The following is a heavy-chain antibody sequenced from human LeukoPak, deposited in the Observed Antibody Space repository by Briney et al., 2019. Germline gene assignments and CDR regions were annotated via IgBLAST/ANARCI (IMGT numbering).Heavy chain of an antibody. J-gene: IGHJ4*02. Sequence: HPGGSLRLSCAASGFTFSSYAMHWVRQAPGKGLEWVAVISYDGSNKYYADSVKGRFTISRDNSKNTLYLQMNSLRAEDTAVYYCARSQVYSSSWYLGYWGQGTLVTVSS. D-gene: IGHD6-13*01. CDR1: GFTFSSYA. CDR3: ARSQVYSSSWYLGY. V-gene: IGHV3-30-3*01. CDR2: ISYDGSNK.